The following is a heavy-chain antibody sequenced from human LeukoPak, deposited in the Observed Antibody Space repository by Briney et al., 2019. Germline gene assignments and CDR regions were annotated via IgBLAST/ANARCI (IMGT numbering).Heavy chain of an antibody. Sequence: ASVKVSCKASGYTFTGYYMHWVRQAPGQGLEWMGRINPNSGGTNYAQKFQGRVTITADESTSTAYMELSSLRSEDTAVYYCARAEYYYDSSGYYSTDAFDIWGQGTMVTVSS. CDR1: GYTFTGYY. D-gene: IGHD3-22*01. V-gene: IGHV1-2*06. CDR2: INPNSGGT. J-gene: IGHJ3*02. CDR3: ARAEYYYDSSGYYSTDAFDI.